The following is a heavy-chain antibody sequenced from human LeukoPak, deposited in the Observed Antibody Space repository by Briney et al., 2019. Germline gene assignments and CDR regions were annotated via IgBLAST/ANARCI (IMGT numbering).Heavy chain of an antibody. J-gene: IGHJ4*02. CDR1: GGTFSSYA. CDR2: ITPILGIA. V-gene: IGHV1-69*04. CDR3: ARGSIAAADPIEY. Sequence: GASVKVSCKASGGTFSSYAISWVRQAPGQGLEWMGRITPILGIANYAQKFQGRVTITADKSTSTAYMELSSLRSEDTAVYYCARGSIAAADPIEYWGQGTLVTVSS. D-gene: IGHD6-13*01.